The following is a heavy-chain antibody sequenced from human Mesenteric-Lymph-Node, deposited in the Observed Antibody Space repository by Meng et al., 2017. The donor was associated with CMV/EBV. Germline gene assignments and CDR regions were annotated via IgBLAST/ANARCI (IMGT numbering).Heavy chain of an antibody. CDR3: AKRATSYFDL. J-gene: IGHJ2*01. CDR2: ISSSSAFV. Sequence: GGSLRLSCAASGFTFSGYSMNWVRQAPGKGLEWVSSISSSSAFVYYADSVRGRFTISRDDAKNSLYLQMNSLRADDTAVYYCAKRATSYFDLWGRGTLVTVSS. V-gene: IGHV3-21*01. CDR1: GFTFSGYS.